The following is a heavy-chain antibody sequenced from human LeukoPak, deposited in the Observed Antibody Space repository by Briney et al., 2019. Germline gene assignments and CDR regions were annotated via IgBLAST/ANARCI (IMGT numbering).Heavy chain of an antibody. D-gene: IGHD3-22*01. CDR1: GFTFSSYA. Sequence: GGSLRLSCAASGFTFSSYAMHWVRQAPGKGLEWVAVISYDGSNKYYADSVKGRFTISRDNSKNTLYLQMNSLRAEDTAVYYCARPWQNYYESAFDYWGQGTLVTVSS. CDR3: ARPWQNYYESAFDY. J-gene: IGHJ4*02. CDR2: ISYDGSNK. V-gene: IGHV3-30-3*01.